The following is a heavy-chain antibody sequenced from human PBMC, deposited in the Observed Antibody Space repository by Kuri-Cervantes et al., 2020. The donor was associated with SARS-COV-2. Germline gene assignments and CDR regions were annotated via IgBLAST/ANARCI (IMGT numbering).Heavy chain of an antibody. CDR1: GFTFSDYY. V-gene: IGHV3-11*04. CDR3: AKDLIAAAGNDYFYMDV. CDR2: ISSSGSTI. Sequence: LSLTCAASGFTFSDYYMSWIRQAPGKGLEWVSYISSSGSTIYYADSVKGRFTISRDNAKNSLYLQMDNLRAEDRAVYYCAKDLIAAAGNDYFYMDVWGTGTTVTVSS. D-gene: IGHD6-13*01. J-gene: IGHJ6*03.